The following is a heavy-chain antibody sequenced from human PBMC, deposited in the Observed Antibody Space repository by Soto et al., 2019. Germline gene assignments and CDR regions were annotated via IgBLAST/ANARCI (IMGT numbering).Heavy chain of an antibody. CDR2: ISPDGRTT. J-gene: IGHJ4*02. CDR3: AGSWLPTSY. CDR1: GFSFSHYW. Sequence: EEHLVESGGGLVQPGGSLRLSCAASGFSFSHYWMHWVRQAPGKGLVWVSRISPDGRTTTYADSVKGRFTISRDNAKSTLYLQMNRQTVEHGAVYYCAGSWLPTSYWGAGALVTVSS. V-gene: IGHV3-74*01. D-gene: IGHD3-10*01.